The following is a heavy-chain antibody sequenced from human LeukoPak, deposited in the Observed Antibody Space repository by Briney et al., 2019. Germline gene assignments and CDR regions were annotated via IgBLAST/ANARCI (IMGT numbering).Heavy chain of an antibody. J-gene: IGHJ4*02. D-gene: IGHD5-24*01. Sequence: PGGCLILSLSASGLTVSSYAMDSVSQAPGKGLEYVSAINSKGGGSYFSDSVKDRFTLSIDKSKNTLYLQMSSLRTDDRALYYCVKRDGYSYDYWGQGTLVTVSS. V-gene: IGHV3-64D*06. CDR1: GLTVSSYA. CDR3: VKRDGYSYDY. CDR2: INSKGGGS.